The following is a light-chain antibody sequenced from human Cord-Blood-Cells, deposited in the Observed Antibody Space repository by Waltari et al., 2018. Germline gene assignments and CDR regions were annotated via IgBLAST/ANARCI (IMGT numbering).Light chain of an antibody. CDR3: QQSYSTPLT. V-gene: IGKV1-39*01. J-gene: IGKJ4*01. CDR2: AAS. CDR1: QSISSY. Sequence: DIQMTQSPSSLSASVGDRVTITCRASQSISSYLNWYQQKPGEAPKRLIYAASSLQSGVPSRFSGRGSGTDFTLTISSLQPEDFATYYCQQSYSTPLTFGGGTKVEIK.